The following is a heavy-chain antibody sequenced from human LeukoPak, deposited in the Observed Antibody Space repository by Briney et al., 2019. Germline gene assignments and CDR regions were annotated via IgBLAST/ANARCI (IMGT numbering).Heavy chain of an antibody. Sequence: GGSLRLSCAASGFTFSNAWMSWVRQAPGKGLEWVGRIKSKTDGGTTDYAAPVKGRLTISRDDSKNTLYLQMNSLKTEDTAVYYCTTANYYDSSGYYGDFDYWGQGTLVTVSS. J-gene: IGHJ4*02. CDR3: TTANYYDSSGYYGDFDY. CDR1: GFTFSNAW. V-gene: IGHV3-15*01. D-gene: IGHD3-22*01. CDR2: IKSKTDGGTT.